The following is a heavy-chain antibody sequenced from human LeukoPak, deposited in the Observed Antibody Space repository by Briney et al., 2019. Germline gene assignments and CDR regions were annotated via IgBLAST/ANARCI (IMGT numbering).Heavy chain of an antibody. Sequence: TASETLSLTCAVYGGSFSGYYWSWIRQPPGKGLEWVSYISSSGSTIYYADSVKGRFTISRDNAKNSLYLQMNSLRAEDTAVYYCARDRPDLFGVVIHYFDYWGQGTLVTVSS. D-gene: IGHD3-3*01. CDR3: ARDRPDLFGVVIHYFDY. CDR2: ISSSGSTI. V-gene: IGHV3-11*04. CDR1: GGSFSGYY. J-gene: IGHJ4*02.